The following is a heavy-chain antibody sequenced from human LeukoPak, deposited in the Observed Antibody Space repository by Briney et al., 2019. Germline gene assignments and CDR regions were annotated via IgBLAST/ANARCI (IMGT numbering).Heavy chain of an antibody. V-gene: IGHV3-23*01. CDR3: AKTIGQDYNRWPYFYFGLDV. CDR2: ISGGSEDT. D-gene: IGHD1-1*01. J-gene: IGHJ6*02. CDR1: GFTFDSYA. Sequence: GGSLRLSCTASGFTFDSYAMSWVRQAPGKGLEWVSSISGGSEDTYFADSVKGRFTISRDNSKSTLYLQMNSLRTEDTAVYYCAKTIGQDYNRWPYFYFGLDVWGQGTTVTVSS.